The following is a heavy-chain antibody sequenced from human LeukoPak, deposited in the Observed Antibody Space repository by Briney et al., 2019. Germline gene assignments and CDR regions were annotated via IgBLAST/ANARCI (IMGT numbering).Heavy chain of an antibody. V-gene: IGHV3-23*01. D-gene: IGHD1-26*01. CDR2: INGNGAAT. CDR1: GFTFSNAW. CDR3: ANGLAASGNFLLRDYYYFIDV. J-gene: IGHJ6*03. Sequence: QPGGSLRLSCAASGFTFSNAWMSWVRQAPGKGLEWVSTINGNGAATYYADSFKGRFLISRDDSKSTVYLRMNKLRVEDSGLYYCANGLAASGNFLLRDYYYFIDVWGKGTTVIVS.